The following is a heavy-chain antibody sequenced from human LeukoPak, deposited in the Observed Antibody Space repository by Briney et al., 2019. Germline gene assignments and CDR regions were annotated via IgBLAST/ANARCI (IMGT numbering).Heavy chain of an antibody. D-gene: IGHD3-22*01. CDR2: INPNSGGT. V-gene: IGHV1-2*02. CDR1: GYTFTGYY. J-gene: IGHJ5*02. CDR3: ARDRAPISSRITMIVVERRHWFDP. Sequence: GASVKLSCKASGYTFTGYYMHWVRQAPGQGLEWMGWINPNSGGTNYAQKFQGRVTMTRDTSISTAYMELSRLRSGDTAVYYCARDRAPISSRITMIVVERRHWFDPWGKGNLVTVSS.